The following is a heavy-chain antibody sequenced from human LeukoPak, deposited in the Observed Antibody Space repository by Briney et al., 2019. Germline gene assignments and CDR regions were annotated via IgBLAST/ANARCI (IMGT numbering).Heavy chain of an antibody. CDR1: GFAVSNKF. CDR2: IRVGDVT. D-gene: IGHD3-16*01. CDR3: AREDNGGATDDGFGV. V-gene: IGHV3-53*01. J-gene: IGHJ3*01. Sequence: GGSLRLSCAASGFAVSNKFMYWVRQAPGKGLEWVSVIRVGDVTHYADSVKGRFTTSRDTSKNTVYLQMESLRVEDTAVYYCAREDNGGATDDGFGVWGHGTVVIVSS.